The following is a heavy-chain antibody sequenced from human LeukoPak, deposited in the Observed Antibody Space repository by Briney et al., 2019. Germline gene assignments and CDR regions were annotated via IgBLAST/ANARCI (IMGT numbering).Heavy chain of an antibody. V-gene: IGHV5-51*03. CDR2: IYPGDSDT. J-gene: IGHJ4*02. CDR3: ARSRGSSWYFDS. CDR1: GYGFTSYW. D-gene: IGHD6-13*01. Sequence: GESLKFSGKGSGYGFTSYWIGWVGQMPGKGLEWMEIIYPGDSDTRYSPSIQGQVNITADKSITTAYLQCSSPDASDTAMYYCARSRGSSWYFDSWGQGTLVTVSS.